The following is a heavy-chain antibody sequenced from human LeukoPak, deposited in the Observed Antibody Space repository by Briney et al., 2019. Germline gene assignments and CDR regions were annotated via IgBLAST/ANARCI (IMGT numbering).Heavy chain of an antibody. D-gene: IGHD3-10*01. CDR1: GGSISSYY. Sequence: KPSETLSLTCTVSGGSISSYYWSWIRQPPGKGLEWIGYIYYSGSTNYNPSLKSRVTISVDTSKNQFSLKLSSVTAADTAVYYCARAQLLWFGELLYPFDYWGQGTLVTVSS. J-gene: IGHJ4*02. V-gene: IGHV4-59*01. CDR3: ARAQLLWFGELLYPFDY. CDR2: IYYSGST.